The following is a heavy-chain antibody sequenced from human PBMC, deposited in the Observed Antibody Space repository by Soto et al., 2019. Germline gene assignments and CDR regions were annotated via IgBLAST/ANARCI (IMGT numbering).Heavy chain of an antibody. CDR3: ASIPVVVVAATPLDY. V-gene: IGHV4-39*01. Sequence: QLQLQESGPGLVKPSETLSLTCTVSGGSISSSSYYWGWIRQPPGKGLEWIGSIYYSGSTYYNPSLKSRVTISVDTSKNQFSLKLSSVTAADTAVYYCASIPVVVVAATPLDYWGQGTLVTVSS. J-gene: IGHJ4*02. CDR2: IYYSGST. D-gene: IGHD2-15*01. CDR1: GGSISSSSYY.